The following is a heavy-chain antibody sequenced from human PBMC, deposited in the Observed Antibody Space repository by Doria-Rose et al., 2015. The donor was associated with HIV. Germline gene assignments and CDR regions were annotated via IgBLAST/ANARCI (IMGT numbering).Heavy chain of an antibody. D-gene: IGHD6-13*01. J-gene: IGHJ4*02. CDR1: GVSLSSPGMG. Sequence: QVTLKESGPVLVKPTETLTLTCTVCGVSLSSPGMGVSWIRQPPGKALEWLANIFSDDERSYKTSLKSRLTITRGTSKSQVVLTMTDMDPVGTATYYCARIKSSRWYHKYYFDFWGQGTLVIVSA. V-gene: IGHV2-26*01. CDR2: IFSDDER. CDR3: ARIKSSRWYHKYYFDF.